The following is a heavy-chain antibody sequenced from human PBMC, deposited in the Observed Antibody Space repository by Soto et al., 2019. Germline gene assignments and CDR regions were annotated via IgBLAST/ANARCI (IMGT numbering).Heavy chain of an antibody. CDR1: GYTFTSYA. Sequence: QVQLVQSGAEEKKPGASVKVSCKASGYTFTSYAMHWVRQAPGQRLEWMGWINAGNGNTKYSQKFQGRVTITRDTSASTAYMELSSLRSEDTAVYYCARGGDSYGPWFGYWGQGTLVTVSS. D-gene: IGHD5-18*01. J-gene: IGHJ4*02. V-gene: IGHV1-3*05. CDR3: ARGGDSYGPWFGY. CDR2: INAGNGNT.